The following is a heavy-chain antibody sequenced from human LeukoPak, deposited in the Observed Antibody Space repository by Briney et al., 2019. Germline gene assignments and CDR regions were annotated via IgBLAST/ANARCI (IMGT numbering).Heavy chain of an antibody. CDR2: IYYSGST. CDR3: ARGRGMATISDWFDP. Sequence: SETLSLTCTVSGGSISSSSYYWGWIRQPPGKGLEWIGSIYYSGSTYYNPSLKSRVTISVDTSKNQFSLKLSSVTAADTAVYYCARGRGMATISDWFDPWGQRTLVTVSS. CDR1: GGSISSSSYY. J-gene: IGHJ5*02. V-gene: IGHV4-39*07. D-gene: IGHD5-24*01.